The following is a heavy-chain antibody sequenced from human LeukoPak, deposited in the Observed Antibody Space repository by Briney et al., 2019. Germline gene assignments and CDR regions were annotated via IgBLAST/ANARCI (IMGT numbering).Heavy chain of an antibody. J-gene: IGHJ4*02. CDR3: ASRGLNYDFWSGHFDY. Sequence: ASETLSLTCTVSGGSISSYYWSWIRQPPGKGLEWIGYIYYSGSTNYNPSLKSRVTISVDTSKNQFSLKLSSVTAADTAVYYCASRGLNYDFWSGHFDYWGQGTLVTVSS. V-gene: IGHV4-59*08. D-gene: IGHD3-3*01. CDR1: GGSISSYY. CDR2: IYYSGST.